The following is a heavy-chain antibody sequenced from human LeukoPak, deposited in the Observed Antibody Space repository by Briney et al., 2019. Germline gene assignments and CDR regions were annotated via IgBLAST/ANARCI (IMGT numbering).Heavy chain of an antibody. CDR3: AREVVDWNDLSCFDY. CDR1: GGTFSSYA. J-gene: IGHJ4*02. V-gene: IGHV1-69*04. D-gene: IGHD1-1*01. Sequence: ASVKVSCKASGGTFSSYAISWVRQAHGQGLEWMGRIVPILGIANYAQKFQGRVTITADKSTSTAYMELSSLRSEDTAVHYCAREVVDWNDLSCFDYWGQGTLVTVSS. CDR2: IVPILGIA.